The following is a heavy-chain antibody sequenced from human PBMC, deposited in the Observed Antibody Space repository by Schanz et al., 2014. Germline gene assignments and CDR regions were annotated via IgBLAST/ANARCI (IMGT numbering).Heavy chain of an antibody. J-gene: IGHJ4*02. CDR1: GFTFSSYD. Sequence: QVQLVESGGGVVQPGRSLRLSCVASGFTFSSYDVFWVRQAPGKGLEWVAILWHDGSKKYYADSVKGWFTISRDNSKNTLYLQMNSLRAEDTTVYYCAKDRSWDYDSSGYFDYWGQGTLVTVSS. D-gene: IGHD3-22*01. CDR3: AKDRSWDYDSSGYFDY. V-gene: IGHV3-33*06. CDR2: LWHDGSKK.